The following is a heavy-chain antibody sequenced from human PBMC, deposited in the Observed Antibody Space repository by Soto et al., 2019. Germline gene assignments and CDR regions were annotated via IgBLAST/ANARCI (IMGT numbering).Heavy chain of an antibody. J-gene: IGHJ5*02. CDR1: GGSFSGYY. D-gene: IGHD3-10*01. V-gene: IGHV4-34*01. CDR3: ARVGTMVRGVTNWFDP. CDR2: INHSGST. Sequence: QVQLQQWGAGLLKPSETLSLTCAVYGGSFSGYYWSWIRQPPGKGLEWIGEINHSGSTNYNPSLKSRVTLSVDTSKNQCSLKLSSVTAADTAVYYCARVGTMVRGVTNWFDPWGQGTLVTVSS.